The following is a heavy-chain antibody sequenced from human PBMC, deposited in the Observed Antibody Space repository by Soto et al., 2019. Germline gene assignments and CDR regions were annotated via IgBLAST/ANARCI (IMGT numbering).Heavy chain of an antibody. CDR1: GFTFSSYG. Sequence: QVQLVESGGGVVQPGRSLRLSCAASGFTFSSYGMHWVRQAPGKGLEWVAVIWYDGSNKYYADSVKGRFTISRDNSKNTLYLQMNSLRAEDTAVYYCARDLVRGPYYYYGMDVWGQGNPGHRLL. V-gene: IGHV3-33*01. J-gene: IGHJ6*02. CDR3: ARDLVRGPYYYYGMDV. D-gene: IGHD3-10*01. CDR2: IWYDGSNK.